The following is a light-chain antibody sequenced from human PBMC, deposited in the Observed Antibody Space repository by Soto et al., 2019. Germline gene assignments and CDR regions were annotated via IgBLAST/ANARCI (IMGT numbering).Light chain of an antibody. J-gene: IGKJ5*01. V-gene: IGKV3D-15*01. CDR1: QSISIG. CDR2: GAS. CDR3: QQYNKWPLIT. Sequence: ASQSISIGLAWYRQKPGQAPRLLIYGASTRATGTPARFSGSGSGTEFTLTISSLQSEDSALYYCQQYNKWPLITFGQGTRLEIK.